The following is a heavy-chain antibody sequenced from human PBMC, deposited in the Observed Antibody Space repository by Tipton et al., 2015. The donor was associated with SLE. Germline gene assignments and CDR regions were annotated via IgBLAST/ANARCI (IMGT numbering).Heavy chain of an antibody. CDR1: GGSISSYY. D-gene: IGHD2-2*02. CDR3: ARERAAAIPGDAFDI. CDR2: IYYSGST. Sequence: TLSLTCTVSGGSISSYYWSWIRQPPGKGLEWIGYIYYSGSTNYNPSLKSRVTISVDTSKNKFSLKLSSVTAADTAVYYCARERAAAIPGDAFDIWGQGTMVTVSS. V-gene: IGHV4-59*12. J-gene: IGHJ3*02.